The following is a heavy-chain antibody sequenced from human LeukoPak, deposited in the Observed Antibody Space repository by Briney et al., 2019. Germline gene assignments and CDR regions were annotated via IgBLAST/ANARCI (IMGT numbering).Heavy chain of an antibody. CDR3: ATLEPISSGYLY. CDR1: GDSISGSSYY. J-gene: IGHJ4*02. CDR2: MYYTGST. D-gene: IGHD3-22*01. V-gene: IGHV4-39*07. Sequence: KPSETLSLTCTVSGDSISGSSYYWGWIRQPPGKGLEWIGSMYYTGSTYYNPSLKSRVTISVDTPQNQFSLKRSSVTAADTAVYYCATLEPISSGYLYWGQGTLATVSS.